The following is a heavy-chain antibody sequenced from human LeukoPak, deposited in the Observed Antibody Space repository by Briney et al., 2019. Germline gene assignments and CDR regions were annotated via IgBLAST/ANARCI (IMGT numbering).Heavy chain of an antibody. V-gene: IGHV1-46*01. D-gene: IGHD6-13*01. CDR1: GYTFTSYY. J-gene: IGHJ2*01. CDR3: ARDIAPSRSHTIAAAGTDL. Sequence: ASVKVSCKASGYTFTSYYMHWVRQAPGQGLEWMGIINPSGGSTSYAQKFQGRVTMTRDMSTSTVYMELSSLRSEDTAVYYCARDIAPSRSHTIAAAGTDLWGRGTLVTVSS. CDR2: INPSGGST.